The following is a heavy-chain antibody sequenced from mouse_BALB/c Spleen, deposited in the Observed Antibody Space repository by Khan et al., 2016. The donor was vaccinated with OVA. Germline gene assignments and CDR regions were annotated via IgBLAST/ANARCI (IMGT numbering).Heavy chain of an antibody. CDR3: ARAFYYGAWFAF. D-gene: IGHD1-1*01. V-gene: IGHV2-9*02. CDR1: GFSLNSYG. Sequence: QVQLKQSGPGLVAPSQSLSITCTVSGFSLNSYGVHWVRQPPGKGLKWLGVIWAGGSTNHNSALMSRLSISKDNSKSQVFLQMNSLQTDDTARYYCARAFYYGAWFAFWGQGTLVTVSA. CDR2: IWAGGST. J-gene: IGHJ3*01.